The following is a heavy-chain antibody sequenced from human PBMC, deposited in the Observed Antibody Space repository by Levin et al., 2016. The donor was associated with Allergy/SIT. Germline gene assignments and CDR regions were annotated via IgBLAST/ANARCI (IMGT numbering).Heavy chain of an antibody. CDR2: IKRDGSST. V-gene: IGHV3-74*01. J-gene: IGHJ4*02. Sequence: GGSLRLSCAASGFTFSTYWMHWVRQAPGKGLVWVSRIKRDGSSTNYADSVKGRFTISRDNAKNTLYLQMNSLRDEDTAVYYCAKDHGPVRFLDYWGQGTLVTVSS. D-gene: IGHD6-19*01. CDR1: GFTFSTYW. CDR3: AKDHGPVRFLDY.